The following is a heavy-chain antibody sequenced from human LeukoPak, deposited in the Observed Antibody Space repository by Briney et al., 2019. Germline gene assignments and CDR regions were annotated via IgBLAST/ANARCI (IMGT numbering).Heavy chain of an antibody. CDR1: GESFSGYY. V-gene: IGHV4-34*01. CDR2: INHSGST. J-gene: IGHJ4*02. CDR3: ARRQVRGVIGY. Sequence: SETLSLTCTVYGESFSGYYWSWIRQPPGKGLEWIGEINHSGSTNYNPSLKSRVTISVDTSKNQFSLKLSSVTAADTAVYYCARRQVRGVIGYWGQGTLVTVSS. D-gene: IGHD3-10*01.